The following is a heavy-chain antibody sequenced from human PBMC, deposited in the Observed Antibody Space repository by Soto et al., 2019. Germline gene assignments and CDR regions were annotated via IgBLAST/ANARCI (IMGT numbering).Heavy chain of an antibody. J-gene: IGHJ3*02. D-gene: IGHD6-13*01. CDR3: ARHLWVGTSWYLGAFDI. CDR1: GDSIGNYY. CDR2: IYYSGST. V-gene: IGHV4-59*08. Sequence: PSETLSLTCTVSGDSIGNYYWSWILQPPGKGLEWIGYIYYSGSTNYNPSLRSRVTISVDTSKNQFSLKLNSVTAADTAVYYCARHLWVGTSWYLGAFDIWGQGTMVTVSS.